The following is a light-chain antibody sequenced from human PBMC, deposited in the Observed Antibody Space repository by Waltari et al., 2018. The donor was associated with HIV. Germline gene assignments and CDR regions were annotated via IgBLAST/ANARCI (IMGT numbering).Light chain of an antibody. Sequence: IVMTQSPATLSVSQGERATLSCRARQSVSSNLAWYQQRPGQAPRLLIYGAITRATGIPAKFSGSGSGTEFTLTISSLQSEDFAVYYCQQYNNWPRTFGQGTKVEVK. CDR2: GAI. CDR3: QQYNNWPRT. J-gene: IGKJ1*01. V-gene: IGKV3-15*01. CDR1: QSVSSN.